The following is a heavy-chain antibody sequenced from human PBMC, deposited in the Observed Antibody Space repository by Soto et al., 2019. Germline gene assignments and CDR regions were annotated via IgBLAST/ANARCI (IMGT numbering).Heavy chain of an antibody. CDR1: GFTFSSYA. Sequence: EVQLLESGGGLVQPGWSLRLSCAASGFTFSSYAMRWVRQAPGKGLEWVSAISGSGGSTYYADSVKGRFTISRDNSKNTLYLQMNSLRAEDTAVYYCAKVMVRGEGFDYWGQGTLVTVSS. CDR3: AKVMVRGEGFDY. D-gene: IGHD3-10*01. V-gene: IGHV3-23*01. J-gene: IGHJ4*02. CDR2: ISGSGGST.